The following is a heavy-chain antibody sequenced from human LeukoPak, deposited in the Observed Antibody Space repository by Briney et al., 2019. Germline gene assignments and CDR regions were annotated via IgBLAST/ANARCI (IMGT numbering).Heavy chain of an antibody. D-gene: IGHD5-12*01. Sequence: ASVKVSCKASGYTFTAYVMHWVRQAPGQRLERMGWINAGNGNTKYSQEFQGRVTTTRDTFANTIYMELSSLRSEDTAVYYCTRALGYPYYAMDVWGQGTTVTVSS. CDR1: GYTFTAYV. CDR2: INAGNGNT. V-gene: IGHV1-3*01. CDR3: TRALGYPYYAMDV. J-gene: IGHJ6*02.